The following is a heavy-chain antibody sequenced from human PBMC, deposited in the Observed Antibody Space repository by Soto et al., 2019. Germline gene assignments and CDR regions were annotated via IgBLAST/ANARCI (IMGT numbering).Heavy chain of an antibody. D-gene: IGHD6-19*01. CDR1: GGTFSNYA. J-gene: IGHJ6*02. Sequence: QVQLVQSGAEVKKPGSSVKVSCKVSGGTFSNYAIDWVRLAPGHGREWMGGIVPIFGTTYYTQKFQGRATIIADDSTTTADLEMSSLRSEDTAIYYCARVEAVAGLYNYHGLDVWGQGTAVTVSS. V-gene: IGHV1-69*12. CDR3: ARVEAVAGLYNYHGLDV. CDR2: IVPIFGTT.